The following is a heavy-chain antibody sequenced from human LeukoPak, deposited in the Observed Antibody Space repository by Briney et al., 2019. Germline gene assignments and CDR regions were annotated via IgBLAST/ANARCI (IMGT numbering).Heavy chain of an antibody. J-gene: IGHJ6*02. CDR3: ATIGDYYYYYGMDV. V-gene: IGHV4-39*01. CDR1: GDSISSSSLY. CDR2: IYYSGNT. Sequence: PSETLSLTCTVSGDSISSSSLYWGWIRQPPGKGLEWIGSIYYSGNTYYNPSLKSRVTISVDTSKNQFSLKLSSVTAADTAVYYCATIGDYYYYYGMDVWGQGTTVTVSS. D-gene: IGHD4-17*01.